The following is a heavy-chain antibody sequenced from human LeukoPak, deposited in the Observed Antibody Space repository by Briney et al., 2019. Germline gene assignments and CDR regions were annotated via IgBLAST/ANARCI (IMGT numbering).Heavy chain of an antibody. Sequence: GGSLRLSCAASGFTFSSYSMNWVRQAPGKGLEWVSSISSSSSYIYYADSVKGRFTISRDNAKISLYLQMNSLRAEDTAVYYCARADWGVYAYYFDYWGQGTLVTVSS. CDR3: ARADWGVYAYYFDY. V-gene: IGHV3-21*01. J-gene: IGHJ4*02. D-gene: IGHD3-10*01. CDR1: GFTFSSYS. CDR2: ISSSSSYI.